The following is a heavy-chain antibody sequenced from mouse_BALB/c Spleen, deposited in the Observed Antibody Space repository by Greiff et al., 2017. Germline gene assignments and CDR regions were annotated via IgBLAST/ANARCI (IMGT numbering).Heavy chain of an antibody. D-gene: IGHD2-3*01. CDR2: IYPGDGDT. CDR1: GYAFSSSW. V-gene: IGHV1-82*01. Sequence: VQLQQSGPELVKPGASVKISCKASGYAFSSSWMNWVKQRPGQGLEWIGRIYPGDGDTNYNGKFKGKATLTADKSSSTAYMQLSSLTSVDSAVYFCVFDGYPYYAMDYWGQGTSVTVSS. CDR3: VFDGYPYYAMDY. J-gene: IGHJ4*01.